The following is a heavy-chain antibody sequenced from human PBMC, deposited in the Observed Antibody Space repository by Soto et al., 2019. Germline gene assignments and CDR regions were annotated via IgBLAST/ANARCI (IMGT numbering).Heavy chain of an antibody. D-gene: IGHD6-19*01. Sequence: SETLSLTCTVSGGSISSGGYYWSWIRQHPGKGLEWIGYIYYSGSTYYNPSLKSRVTISVDTSKNQFSLKLSSVTAADTAVYYCARDFRTKREVAGLFDYWGQGTLVTVSS. J-gene: IGHJ4*02. CDR1: GGSISSGGYY. CDR3: ARDFRTKREVAGLFDY. V-gene: IGHV4-31*03. CDR2: IYYSGST.